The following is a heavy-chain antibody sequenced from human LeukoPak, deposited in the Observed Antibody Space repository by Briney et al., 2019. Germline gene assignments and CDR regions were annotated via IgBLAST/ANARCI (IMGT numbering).Heavy chain of an antibody. V-gene: IGHV3-30-3*01. J-gene: IGHJ4*02. Sequence: PGGSLRLSCAASGFTFSSYAMHWVRQAPGKGLEWVAVISYDGSNKYYADSVKGRFTISRDNAKNSLYLQMNSLRAEDTAVYYCARGVRTSQMYFDYWGQGTLVTVSS. CDR1: GFTFSSYA. D-gene: IGHD2-21*01. CDR2: ISYDGSNK. CDR3: ARGVRTSQMYFDY.